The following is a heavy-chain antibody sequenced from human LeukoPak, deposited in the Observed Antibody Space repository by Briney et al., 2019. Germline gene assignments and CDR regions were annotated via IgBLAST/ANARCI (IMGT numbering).Heavy chain of an antibody. Sequence: GGSLRLSCATSGFTFSNAWMSWVRQAPGKGLEWVGRIKSKTVGGTTDYAAPVIGRFTISRDNSKNTLYLQMNSLRAEDTAVYYCASLAYCGGDCYSGTYFQHWGQGTLVTVSS. CDR3: ASLAYCGGDCYSGTYFQH. J-gene: IGHJ1*01. V-gene: IGHV3-15*01. CDR2: IKSKTVGGTT. D-gene: IGHD2-21*02. CDR1: GFTFSNAW.